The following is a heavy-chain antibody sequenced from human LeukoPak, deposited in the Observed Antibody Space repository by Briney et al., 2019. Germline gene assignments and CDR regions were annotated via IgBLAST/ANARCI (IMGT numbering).Heavy chain of an antibody. CDR3: ARHYRYSADY. V-gene: IGHV4-39*01. CDR2: IYYSGST. J-gene: IGHJ4*02. D-gene: IGHD2-15*01. CDR1: GGSISSTGYY. Sequence: KPSETLSLTCTVFGGSISSTGYYWGWIRQPPGKGLEWIGSIYYSGSTYYNPSLKSRVTISVDTSKNQFSLKLSSVTAADTAVYYCARHYRYSADYWGQGTLVTVSS.